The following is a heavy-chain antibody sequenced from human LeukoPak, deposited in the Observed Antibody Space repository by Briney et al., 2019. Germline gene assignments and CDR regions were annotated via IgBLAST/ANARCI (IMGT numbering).Heavy chain of an antibody. D-gene: IGHD6-13*01. V-gene: IGHV4-31*03. Sequence: SQTLSLTCTVSGGSISSGGYYWSWIRQHPGKGLEWIGYIYYSGSTYYNPSLKSRVTISVDTSKNQFPLKLSSVTAADTAVYYCAAYIAAAGIFDYWGQGTLVTVSS. CDR1: GGSISSGGYY. J-gene: IGHJ4*02. CDR2: IYYSGST. CDR3: AAYIAAAGIFDY.